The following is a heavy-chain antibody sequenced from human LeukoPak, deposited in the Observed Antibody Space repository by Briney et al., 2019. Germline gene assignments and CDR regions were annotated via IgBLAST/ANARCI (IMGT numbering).Heavy chain of an antibody. D-gene: IGHD3-3*02. J-gene: IGHJ4*02. CDR2: IRDDGSVK. CDR1: GFTFANHW. CDR3: AKSGSSVFWS. V-gene: IGHV3-7*03. Sequence: GGSLRLSCAASGFTFANHWMSWVRQAPGKALEWVANIRDDGSVKYYVDSVKGRFTVSRDNVKNSLFLQMNSLRVDDTAVYYCAKSGSSVFWSWGQGTLVTVSP.